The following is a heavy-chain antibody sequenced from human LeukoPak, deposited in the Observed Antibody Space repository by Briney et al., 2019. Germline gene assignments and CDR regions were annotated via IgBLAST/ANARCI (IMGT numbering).Heavy chain of an antibody. D-gene: IGHD5-24*01. CDR1: GFKFNKYS. CDR3: ATYGRDGYKGFY. Sequence: PGGSLRLSCAASGFKFNKYSMSWVRQAPGKGLEWISYFDCSSATIYCADSVKGRFITSRDNTKHSVYLHMNSLRAEDTAMYYCATYGRDGYKGFYWGQGTLVTVSS. CDR2: FDCSSATI. V-gene: IGHV3-48*04. J-gene: IGHJ4*02.